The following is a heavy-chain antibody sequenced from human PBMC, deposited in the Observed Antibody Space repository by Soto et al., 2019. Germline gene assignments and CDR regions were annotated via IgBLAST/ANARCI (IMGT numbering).Heavy chain of an antibody. Sequence: QVQLQESGPGLVKPSETLSLTCTVSGGSISSYYWSWIRQPPGKGLEWIGYISYSGSTNYNPSLKSRVTISVDTAKNQFSLKLSSVTAADTAVYYCARDVGGSLDYWGQGTLVTVSS. CDR3: ARDVGGSLDY. CDR2: ISYSGST. V-gene: IGHV4-59*01. D-gene: IGHD3-16*01. J-gene: IGHJ4*02. CDR1: GGSISSYY.